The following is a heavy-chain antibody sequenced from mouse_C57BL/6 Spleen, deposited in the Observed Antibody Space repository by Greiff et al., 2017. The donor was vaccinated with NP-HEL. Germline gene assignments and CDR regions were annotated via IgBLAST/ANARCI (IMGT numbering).Heavy chain of an antibody. Sequence: EVQLQQSGPELVKPGASVKISCKASGYTFTDYYMNWVKQSHGKSLEWIGDINPNNGGTSYNQKFKGKATLTVDKSSSTAYMELRSLTSEDSAVYYCARLAIYDYDFDYWGQGTTLTVSS. D-gene: IGHD2-4*01. CDR3: ARLAIYDYDFDY. V-gene: IGHV1-26*01. J-gene: IGHJ2*01. CDR2: INPNNGGT. CDR1: GYTFTDYY.